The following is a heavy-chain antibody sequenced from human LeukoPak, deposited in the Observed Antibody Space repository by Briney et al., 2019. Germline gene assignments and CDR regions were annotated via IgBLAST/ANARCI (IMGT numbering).Heavy chain of an antibody. J-gene: IGHJ4*02. CDR3: ASSRNYLLLV. V-gene: IGHV4-34*01. Sequence: SETLSLTCTVSGGSISSYYWNWIRQPPGKGLEWIGEINHSGSTNYNPSLKSRVTISVDTSKNQFSLKMSSVNAADTAVSYCASSRNYLLLVWGQGTLVTVSS. D-gene: IGHD4-11*01. CDR1: GGSISSYY. CDR2: INHSGST.